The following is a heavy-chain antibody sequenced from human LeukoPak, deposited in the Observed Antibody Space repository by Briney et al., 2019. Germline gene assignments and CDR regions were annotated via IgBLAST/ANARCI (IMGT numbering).Heavy chain of an antibody. D-gene: IGHD5-18*01. V-gene: IGHV4-39*01. CDR1: GRSISSSSYY. Sequence: SETLSLTCTVSGRSISSSSYYWGWIRQPPGKGLEWIGTIYYSGSTYYNPSLKSRVTISVDTSKNQFSLKLSSVTAADTAVYYCARHGGSSYGSYYFDFWGQGTLVTVSS. J-gene: IGHJ4*02. CDR3: ARHGGSSYGSYYFDF. CDR2: IYYSGST.